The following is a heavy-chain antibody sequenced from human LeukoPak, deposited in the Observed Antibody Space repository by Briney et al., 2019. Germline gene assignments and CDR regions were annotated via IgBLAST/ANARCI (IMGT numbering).Heavy chain of an antibody. CDR1: GFTFSRFA. J-gene: IGHJ4*02. V-gene: IGHV3-23*01. CDR3: AKVESTY. D-gene: IGHD3-3*01. Sequence: TGGSLRLSCRASGFTFSRFAMNWVRQAPGKGLEWVSTISVGGDTTYYADSVKGRFTISRHNSKNTLYLQMNSLRAEDTAVYYCAKVESTYWGQGTLVTVSA. CDR2: ISVGGDTT.